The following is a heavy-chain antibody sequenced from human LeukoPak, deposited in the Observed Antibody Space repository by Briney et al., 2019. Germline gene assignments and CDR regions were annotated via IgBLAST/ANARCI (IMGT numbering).Heavy chain of an antibody. J-gene: IGHJ4*02. CDR2: ISYHGYNE. V-gene: IGHV3-30*18. CDR3: AKEHDILTGAFDF. Sequence: GGSLRLSCAASGFTFSSYAMHWVRQTPGKGLEWVTVISYHGYNEYYADSVKGRFTISRDNSKNTLYLQMNSLRSEDTAIYYCAKEHDILTGAFDFWGQGTLVTVSS. CDR1: GFTFSSYA. D-gene: IGHD3-9*01.